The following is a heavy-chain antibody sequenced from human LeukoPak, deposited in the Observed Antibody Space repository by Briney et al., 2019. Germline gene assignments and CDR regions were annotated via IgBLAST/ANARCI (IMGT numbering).Heavy chain of an antibody. CDR1: GFTFSSYG. V-gene: IGHV3-30*18. Sequence: PGGSLRLSCAASGFTFSSYGMHWVRQAPGKGLEWVAVISYDGSNKYYADSVKGSFTISRDNSKKTLYLQMNSLRAEDTAVYYCAKSDGSGSYYHYGMDVWGQGTTVTISS. D-gene: IGHD3-10*01. CDR2: ISYDGSNK. J-gene: IGHJ6*02. CDR3: AKSDGSGSYYHYGMDV.